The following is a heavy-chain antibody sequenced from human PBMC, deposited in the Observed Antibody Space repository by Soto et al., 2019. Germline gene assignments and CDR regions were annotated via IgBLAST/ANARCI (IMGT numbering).Heavy chain of an antibody. CDR1: GGTFSNYI. J-gene: IGHJ4*02. CDR3: ARGFFGQQWLGGFDT. CDR2: TIPMFATA. Sequence: QVQLVQSGAEVKKPGSSVKVSCKASGGTFSNYIFSWVRQAPGQGLEWMGGTIPMFATAQYAQKLQGRVTITADESTSTVYLGLTSPGPDGTAGYFCARGFFGQQWLGGFDTRGQGTLVTVSS. V-gene: IGHV1-69*01. D-gene: IGHD6-19*01.